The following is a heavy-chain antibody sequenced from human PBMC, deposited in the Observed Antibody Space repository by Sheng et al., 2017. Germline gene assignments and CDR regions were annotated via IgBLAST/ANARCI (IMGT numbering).Heavy chain of an antibody. V-gene: IGHV3-23*04. D-gene: IGHD2-8*02. J-gene: IGHJ4*02. CDR2: VSGSSGST. Sequence: EVQLVEFGGGLVQPGGSVETLLCSLWLTFSSYAMSWVRQAPGKGLEWVSGVSGSSGSTYYAHSVKGRFTISRDNSKNTLYLQMNSLRAEDTAVXYCAKEGYSSGYVYFDYWGQGTLVTVSS. CDR3: AKEGYSSGYVYFDY. CDR1: LTFSSYA.